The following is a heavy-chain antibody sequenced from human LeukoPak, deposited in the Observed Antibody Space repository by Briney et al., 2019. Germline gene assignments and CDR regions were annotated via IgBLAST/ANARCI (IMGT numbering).Heavy chain of an antibody. V-gene: IGHV1-18*01. CDR2: MSSDNGNT. Sequence: GASVKVSCKTSGHSINTIGITWVRQAPGQGLEWIGWMSSDNGNTNYADKFQGRVTITKDTSRTTAYMELRSLRSDDTAVYFCANVAKGRYFFYYMDVWGAGTTVTVSS. D-gene: IGHD5-12*01. J-gene: IGHJ6*03. CDR1: GHSINTIG. CDR3: ANVAKGRYFFYYMDV.